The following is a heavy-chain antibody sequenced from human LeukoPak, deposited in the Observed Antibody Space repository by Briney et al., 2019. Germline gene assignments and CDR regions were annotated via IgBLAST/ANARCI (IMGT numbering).Heavy chain of an antibody. CDR1: GGSISSYY. V-gene: IGHV4-4*07. CDR3: ARVQGIITIFGVGNFDY. Sequence: SETLSLTCTVSGGSISSYYWSWIRQPAGKGLEWIGRIYTSGSTNYNPSLKSRVTMSVDTSKNQFSLKLSSVTAADAAVYYCARVQGIITIFGVGNFDYWGQGTLVTVSS. D-gene: IGHD3-3*01. CDR2: IYTSGST. J-gene: IGHJ4*02.